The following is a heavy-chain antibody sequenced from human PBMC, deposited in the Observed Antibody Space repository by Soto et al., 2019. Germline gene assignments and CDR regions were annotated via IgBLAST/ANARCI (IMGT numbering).Heavy chain of an antibody. CDR1: GYTFTSYG. Sequence: QVQLVQSGAEVKKPGASVKVSCKASGYTFTSYGISWVRQAPGQGLEWMGWISAYNGNTNYEQKLQGRVTMTTDTSTSTAYMELRSLRSDDTAVYYCARDVGEWELPPYAEYFQHWGQGTLVTVSS. CDR3: ARDVGEWELPPYAEYFQH. CDR2: ISAYNGNT. V-gene: IGHV1-18*01. J-gene: IGHJ1*01. D-gene: IGHD1-26*01.